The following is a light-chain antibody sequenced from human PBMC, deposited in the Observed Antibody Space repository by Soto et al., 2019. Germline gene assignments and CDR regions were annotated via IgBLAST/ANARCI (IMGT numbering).Light chain of an antibody. CDR3: QQRFNWLT. CDR1: QSVSSY. J-gene: IGKJ4*01. CDR2: DAS. Sequence: EIVLTQSPAALSLSPGERATLSCRASQSVSSYLAWYQQKPGQAPSLLIYDASNRATGIPARFSGSGSGTDFTLTISSLEAEDFAVYYCQQRFNWLTFGGGTKVEIK. V-gene: IGKV3-11*01.